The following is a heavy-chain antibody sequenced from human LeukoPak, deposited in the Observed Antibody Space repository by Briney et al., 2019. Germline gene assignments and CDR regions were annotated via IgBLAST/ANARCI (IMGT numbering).Heavy chain of an antibody. V-gene: IGHV3-21*01. CDR1: GFTFSSYA. J-gene: IGHJ4*02. CDR3: ARGYYDSSGYSGDY. CDR2: ISSSSSYI. Sequence: PGGSLRLSCAVSGFTFSSYAMSWVRQAPGKGLEWVSSISSSSSYIYYADSVKGRFTISRDNAKNSLYLQMNSLRAEDTAVYYCARGYYDSSGYSGDYWGQGTLVTVSS. D-gene: IGHD3-22*01.